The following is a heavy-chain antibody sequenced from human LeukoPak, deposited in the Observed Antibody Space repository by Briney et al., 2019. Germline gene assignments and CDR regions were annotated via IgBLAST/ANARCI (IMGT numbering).Heavy chain of an antibody. D-gene: IGHD3-22*01. CDR2: ISGSGGST. J-gene: IGHJ4*02. CDR3: AKDLGYYYDSSGYYHWDY. V-gene: IGHV3-23*01. Sequence: GGSLRLSCAASGFTFSTYAMSWVRQAPGKGLEWVSAISGSGGSTYYADSVKGRFTISRDNSKNTLYLQMNSLRAEDTAVYYCAKDLGYYYDSSGYYHWDYWGQGTLVTVSS. CDR1: GFTFSTYA.